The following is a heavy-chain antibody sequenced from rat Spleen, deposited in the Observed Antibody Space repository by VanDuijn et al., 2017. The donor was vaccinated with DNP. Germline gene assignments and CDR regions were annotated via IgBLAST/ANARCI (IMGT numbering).Heavy chain of an antibody. CDR3: ARIGGANWGYYFDY. Sequence: QVRLRESGPGLVQPSHTLSLTCTVSGFSLTTYAVSWVRQPPGKGLEWMGVIWSNGNTDYNSAIKSRMSISRDYSKSQVFLEMNSLQTEDTAMYFCARIGGANWGYYFDYWGQGVMVTVSS. J-gene: IGHJ2*01. V-gene: IGHV2-47*01. CDR2: IWSNGNT. CDR1: GFSLTTYA. D-gene: IGHD5-1*01.